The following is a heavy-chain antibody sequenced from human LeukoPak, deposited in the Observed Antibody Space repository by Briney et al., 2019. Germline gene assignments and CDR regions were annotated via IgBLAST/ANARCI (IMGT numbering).Heavy chain of an antibody. V-gene: IGHV4-4*07. J-gene: IGHJ2*01. CDR3: ARDRSGGRYWHFDL. CDR1: GGSISSYY. D-gene: IGHD2-15*01. Sequence: PSETLSLTCTVSGGSISSYYWSWIRQPAGKGLEWIGRIYTSGSTNYNPSLKSRVTMSVDTSKNQFSLKLSSVTAADTAAYYCARDRSGGRYWHFDLWGRGTLVTVSS. CDR2: IYTSGST.